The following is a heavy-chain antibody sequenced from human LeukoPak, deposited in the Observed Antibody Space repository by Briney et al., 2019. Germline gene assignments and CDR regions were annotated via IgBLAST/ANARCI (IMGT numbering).Heavy chain of an antibody. Sequence: GSSVKVSCKASGGTFSSYAISWVRQAPGQGLEWMGRIIPILGIANYAQKFQGRVTITADKSTSTAYMELSSLRSEDTAVYYCARVVDDSRSDYFDYWGQGTLATVSS. J-gene: IGHJ4*02. CDR2: IIPILGIA. V-gene: IGHV1-69*04. D-gene: IGHD3-22*01. CDR1: GGTFSSYA. CDR3: ARVVDDSRSDYFDY.